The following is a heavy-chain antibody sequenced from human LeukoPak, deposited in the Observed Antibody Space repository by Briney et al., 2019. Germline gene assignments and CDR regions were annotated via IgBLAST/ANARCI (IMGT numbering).Heavy chain of an antibody. J-gene: IGHJ6*04. CDR3: ARHRMRAVRFLMDV. CDR1: GGTFSSYA. V-gene: IGHV1-69*05. D-gene: IGHD3-3*01. CDR2: IIPIFGTA. Sequence: SVKVSCKASGGTFSSYAISWVRQAPGQGLEWMGGIIPIFGTANYAQKFQGRVTITTDESTSTAYMELSSLRSEDTAVYYCARHRMRAVRFLMDVWGKGTTVTVSS.